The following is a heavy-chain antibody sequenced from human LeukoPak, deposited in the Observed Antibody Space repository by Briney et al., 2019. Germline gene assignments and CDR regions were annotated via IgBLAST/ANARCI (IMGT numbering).Heavy chain of an antibody. V-gene: IGHV4-39*01. CDR1: GGPISSSSYY. CDR2: IYYSGST. D-gene: IGHD3-10*01. J-gene: IGHJ5*02. CDR3: ARLGKGNWFDP. Sequence: SETLSLTCTVSGGPISSSSYYWGWIRQPPGKGLEWIGSIYYSGSTYYNPSLKSRVTISVDTSKNQFSLKLSSVTAADTAVYYCARLGKGNWFDPWGQGTLVTVSS.